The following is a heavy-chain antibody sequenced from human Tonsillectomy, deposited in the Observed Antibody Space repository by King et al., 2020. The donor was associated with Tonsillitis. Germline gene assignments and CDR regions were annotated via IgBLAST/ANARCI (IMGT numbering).Heavy chain of an antibody. D-gene: IGHD2-2*01. Sequence: GQLVQSGAEVKKPGASVKVSCKASGYTFTSYAMHWVRQAPGQRLEWMGWINAGNGNTKYSQKFQGRVTITRYTSASTAYMELSSLRSEDTAVYYCARGGSSAISAYWGHGTLVTVSS. CDR1: GYTFTSYA. CDR2: INAGNGNT. V-gene: IGHV1-3*01. CDR3: ARGGSSAISAY. J-gene: IGHJ4*01.